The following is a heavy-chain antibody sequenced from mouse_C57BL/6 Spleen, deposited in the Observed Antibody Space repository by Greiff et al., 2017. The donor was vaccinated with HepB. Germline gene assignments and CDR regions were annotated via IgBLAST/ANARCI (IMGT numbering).Heavy chain of an antibody. D-gene: IGHD1-1*01. CDR2: IYPGDGDT. CDR3: AREVTTVVGYFDG. V-gene: IGHV1-82*01. J-gene: IGHJ1*03. CDR1: GYAFSSSW. Sequence: VQLQQSGPELVKPGASVKISCKASGYAFSSSWMNWVKQRPGKGLEWIGRIYPGDGDTNYNGKFKGKATLTADKSSSTAYMQLSSLTSEDSAVYFCAREVTTVVGYFDGWGTGTTVTVSS.